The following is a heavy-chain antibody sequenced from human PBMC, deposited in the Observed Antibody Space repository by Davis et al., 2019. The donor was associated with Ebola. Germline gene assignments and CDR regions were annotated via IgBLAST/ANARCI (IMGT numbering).Heavy chain of an antibody. V-gene: IGHV3-64*01. D-gene: IGHD2-2*02. CDR1: GFTFSSYA. J-gene: IGHJ4*02. CDR2: ISSNGGST. CDR3: AVYCSSTSCYTVFDY. Sequence: GESLKISCAASGFTFSSYAMHWVRQAPGKGLEYVSAISSNGGSTYYANSVKGRFTISRDNSKNTLYLQMGSLRAEDMAVYYCAVYCSSTSCYTVFDYWGQGTLVTVSS.